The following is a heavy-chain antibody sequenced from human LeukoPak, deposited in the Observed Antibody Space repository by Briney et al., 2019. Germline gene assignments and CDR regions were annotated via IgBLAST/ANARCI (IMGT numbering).Heavy chain of an antibody. J-gene: IGHJ4*02. V-gene: IGHV4-38-2*02. CDR3: ARGGGGPHY. CDR2: IYHSGST. Sequence: PSETLSLTCTVSGYSISSGYYWGWIRQPPGKGLEWIGSIYHSGSTYYNPSLKSRVTISVDTSKNQFSLKLSSVTAADTAVYYCARGGGGPHYWGQGTLVTVPS. CDR1: GYSISSGYY. D-gene: IGHD2-15*01.